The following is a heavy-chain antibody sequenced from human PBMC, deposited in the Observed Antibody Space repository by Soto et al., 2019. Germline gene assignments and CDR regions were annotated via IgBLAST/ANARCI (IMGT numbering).Heavy chain of an antibody. CDR3: ARDPSTDRSGWYYFDY. J-gene: IGHJ4*02. V-gene: IGHV3-48*02. CDR2: IGTSGTPV. D-gene: IGHD6-19*01. CDR1: GFTFKTYN. Sequence: EVQLEESGGALVQPGGSLRLSCAASGFTFKTYNMNWVRQAPGKGLEWVSYIGTSGTPVYYADSVKGRFTISRDNAKNSLFLQMHSLRDEDTALYFCARDPSTDRSGWYYFDYWGQGTLVTVSS.